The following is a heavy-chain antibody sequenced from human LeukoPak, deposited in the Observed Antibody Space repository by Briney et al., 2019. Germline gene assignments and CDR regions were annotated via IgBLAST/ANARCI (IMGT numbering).Heavy chain of an antibody. CDR1: GLTFSHSW. J-gene: IGHJ4*02. Sequence: PGGSLRLSCVASGLTFSHSWMTWVRQAPGKGLEWVGHIKEDGSSQNYADSVKGRFTISRDNARNSLYLEMNSLRAEDTAVYYCAREEIAARRKPHTYWGQGTLVTVSS. CDR3: AREEIAARRKPHTY. V-gene: IGHV3-7*03. D-gene: IGHD6-6*01. CDR2: IKEDGSSQ.